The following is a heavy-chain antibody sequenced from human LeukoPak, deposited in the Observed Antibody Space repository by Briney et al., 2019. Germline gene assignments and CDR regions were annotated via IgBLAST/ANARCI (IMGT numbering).Heavy chain of an antibody. D-gene: IGHD4-17*01. V-gene: IGHV3-21*01. J-gene: IGHJ4*02. CDR1: GFTFSTYG. CDR2: ISSGSGYM. CDR3: ARHGDYGGLSSY. Sequence: GGSLRLSCAASGFTFSTYGMNWVRQAPGKGLEWVSSISSGSGYMYYADSVKGRFTISKDNAKNSLYLQMNSLRAEDTAVYYCARHGDYGGLSSYWGQGTLDTVSS.